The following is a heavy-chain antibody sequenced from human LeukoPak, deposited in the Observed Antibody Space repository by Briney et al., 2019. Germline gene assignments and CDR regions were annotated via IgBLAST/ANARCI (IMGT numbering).Heavy chain of an antibody. CDR2: INPKSGAT. J-gene: IGHJ3*02. D-gene: IGHD2-15*01. V-gene: IGHV1-2*02. CDR3: GHCSSGLDFFDM. CDR1: GYLFSGYY. Sequence: ASVKVSCKASGYLFSGYYINWVRQAPGQGLEWMGWINPKSGATKYTQKFQGRITMNWDTSNGTAYEELRRLRSQDPSVYYRGHCSSGLDFFDMWGQGTLVIVSS.